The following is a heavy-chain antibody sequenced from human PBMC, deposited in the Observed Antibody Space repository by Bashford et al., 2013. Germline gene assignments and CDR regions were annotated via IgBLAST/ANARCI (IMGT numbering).Heavy chain of an antibody. CDR3: ARHLFIDGDSVGF. CDR1: GSSISSSNYY. Sequence: SETLSLTCTVSGSSISSSNYYWGWIRQPPGKGLEWIGTIYYSGSAYYNPSLKSRVTMSVDTSKNQFSLKLRSVTAADTAVYYCARHLFIDGDSVGFWGQGTLVTVSS. CDR2: IYYSGSA. V-gene: IGHV4-39*01. J-gene: IGHJ4*02. D-gene: IGHD4-17*01.